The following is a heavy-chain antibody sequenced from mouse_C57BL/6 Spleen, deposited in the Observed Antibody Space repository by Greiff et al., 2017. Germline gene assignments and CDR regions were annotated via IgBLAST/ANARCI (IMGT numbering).Heavy chain of an antibody. D-gene: IGHD2-4*01. CDR1: GYTFTDYY. CDR3: ARGLRQDYAMDY. V-gene: IGHV1-19*01. Sequence: EVQLQQSGPVLVKPGASVKMSCKASGYTFTDYYMNWVKQSHGKSLEWIGVINPYNGGTSYNQKFKGKATLTVDKSSSTAYMELNSLTSEDSAVYYCARGLRQDYAMDYWGQGTSVTVSS. J-gene: IGHJ4*01. CDR2: INPYNGGT.